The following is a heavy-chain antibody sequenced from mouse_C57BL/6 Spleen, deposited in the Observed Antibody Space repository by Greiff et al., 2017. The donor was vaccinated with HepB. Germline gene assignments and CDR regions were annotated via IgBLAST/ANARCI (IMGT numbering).Heavy chain of an antibody. V-gene: IGHV5-4*01. D-gene: IGHD2-4*01. J-gene: IGHJ3*01. CDR1: GFTFSSYA. CDR3: ARDHDYGPWFAY. Sequence: DVMLVESGGGLVKPGGSLKLSCAASGFTFSSYAMSWVRQTPEKRLEWVATISDGGSYTYYPDNVKGRFTISRDNAKNNLYLQMSHLKSEDTAMYYCARDHDYGPWFAYWGQGTLVTVSA. CDR2: ISDGGSYT.